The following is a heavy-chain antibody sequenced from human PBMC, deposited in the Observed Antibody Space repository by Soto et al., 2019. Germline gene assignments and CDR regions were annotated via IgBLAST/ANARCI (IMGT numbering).Heavy chain of an antibody. CDR1: GYSFTNYW. CDR3: ARGYSGYDPPAYYYYHVLDV. V-gene: IGHV5-10-1*01. D-gene: IGHD5-12*01. J-gene: IGHJ6*02. CDR2: IDPSDSYT. Sequence: GESLKISCKGSGYSFTNYWITWVRQMPGKGLEWMGRIDPSDSYTTYNPSFQGHVTISGDKSISTAYLQWSSLKASDTAMYYCARGYSGYDPPAYYYYHVLDVWGQGTTVTVSS.